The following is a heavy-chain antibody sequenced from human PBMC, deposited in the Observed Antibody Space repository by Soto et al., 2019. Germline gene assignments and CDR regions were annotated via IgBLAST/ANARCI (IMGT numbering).Heavy chain of an antibody. CDR3: AREGRGWPKFDY. J-gene: IGHJ4*02. CDR2: IYWDDDK. CDR1: GFSLSTSGVG. V-gene: IGHV2-5*02. D-gene: IGHD6-19*01. Sequence: QITLKESGPTLVKPTQTLTLTCTFSGFSLSTSGVGVGWIRQSPGKALEWLALIYWDDDKRYSPSLKSRLTITKDTSKNQVVLTMTNMDPVDTATYYSAREGRGWPKFDYWGQGTLVTVSS.